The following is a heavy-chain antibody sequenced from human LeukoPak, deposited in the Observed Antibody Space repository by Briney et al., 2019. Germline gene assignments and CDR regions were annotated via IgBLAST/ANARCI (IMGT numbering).Heavy chain of an antibody. CDR3: ARVGGYSYGYYYYYCMDV. V-gene: IGHV3-7*01. CDR2: IKQDGSEK. J-gene: IGHJ6*03. CDR1: GFTFSSYW. D-gene: IGHD5-18*01. Sequence: GGSLRLSCAASGFTFSSYWMSWVRQAPGKGLEWVANIKQDGSEKYYVDSVKGRFTISRDNAKNSLYLQMNSLRAEDTAVYYCARVGGYSYGYYYYYCMDVWGKGTTVTVSS.